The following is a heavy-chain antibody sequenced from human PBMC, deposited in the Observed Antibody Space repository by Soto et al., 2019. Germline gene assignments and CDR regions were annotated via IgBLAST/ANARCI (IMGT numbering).Heavy chain of an antibody. J-gene: IGHJ6*02. Sequence: PSETLSLTCTVSAGSVRSYYWSWIRQPPGKGLEWIGYIYYRGSTNYNPSLKSRVTISIDTSKNQISLKLTSVTAADTAVYYCARENSGMDVWGQGTTVTVSS. CDR2: IYYRGST. V-gene: IGHV4-59*02. CDR3: ARENSGMDV. CDR1: AGSVRSYY.